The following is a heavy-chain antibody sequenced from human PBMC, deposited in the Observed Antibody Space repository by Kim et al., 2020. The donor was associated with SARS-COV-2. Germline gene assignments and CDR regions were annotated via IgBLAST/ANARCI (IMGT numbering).Heavy chain of an antibody. Sequence: KCQGRVTITADESTSSAYMELSSLRSEDTAVYYCASSNYCSGGSCYSFDYWGQGTLVTVSS. D-gene: IGHD2-15*01. V-gene: IGHV1-69*01. CDR3: ASSNYCSGGSCYSFDY. J-gene: IGHJ4*02.